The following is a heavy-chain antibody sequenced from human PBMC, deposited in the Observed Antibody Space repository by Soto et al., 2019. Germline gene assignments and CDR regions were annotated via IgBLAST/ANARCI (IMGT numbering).Heavy chain of an antibody. J-gene: IGHJ6*02. CDR1: VYTFTSYY. Sequence: AVKATCKASVYTFTSYYMYSVRQAPGQRQKRMGIINPSGGSTSYAQKVQGRVTMTMDTSTSTVYMEVSSLRSEDTVVYYCAREIEPSFYDFWCGYLLYSHYAMVVRGQAPTVTVS. CDR3: AREIEPSFYDFWCGYLLYSHYAMVV. V-gene: IGHV1-46*01. CDR2: INPSGGST. D-gene: IGHD3-3*01.